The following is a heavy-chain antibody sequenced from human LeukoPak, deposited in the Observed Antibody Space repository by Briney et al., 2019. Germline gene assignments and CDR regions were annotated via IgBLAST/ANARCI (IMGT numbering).Heavy chain of an antibody. D-gene: IGHD6-19*01. J-gene: IGHJ6*03. V-gene: IGHV4-39*07. CDR1: GGSISSSSYY. CDR3: ARGIQWLVYYYYMDV. CDR2: IYYSGST. Sequence: SETLSLTCTVSGGSISSSSYYWGWIRQPPGKGLEWIGSIYYSGSTYYNPSLKSRVTISVDTSKNQFSLKLSSVTAADTAVYYCARGIQWLVYYYYMDVWGKGTTVTISS.